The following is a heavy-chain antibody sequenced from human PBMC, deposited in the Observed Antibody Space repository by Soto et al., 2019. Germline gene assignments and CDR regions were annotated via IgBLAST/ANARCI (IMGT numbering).Heavy chain of an antibody. CDR1: GLSLSTSGVG. CDR2: IYWDDEK. V-gene: IGHV2-5*02. CDR3: GHGNSGWFYNRFCP. D-gene: IGHD6-19*01. Sequence: QITLKESGPTLVKPTQTLTLTCTFSGLSLSTSGVGVGWIRQSPGKALEWLALIYWDDEKRYSPSLKSKLNPTKDASKHQVIITMTNIDPVDTATYYCGHGNSGWFYNRFCPWGQVTLVTVSS. J-gene: IGHJ5*02.